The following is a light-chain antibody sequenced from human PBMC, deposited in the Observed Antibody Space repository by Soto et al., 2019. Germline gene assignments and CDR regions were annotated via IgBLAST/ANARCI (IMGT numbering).Light chain of an antibody. CDR3: QLYGISPH. Sequence: EIVMTQSPATLSVSPGERATLSCRASQSVRSGYLAWYQQKPGQAPRLLIYGASSRATGIPDRFSGSGSGTDFTLTINRLEPEDFAVYYCQLYGISPHFGQGTRLEIK. CDR2: GAS. CDR1: QSVRSGY. V-gene: IGKV3-20*01. J-gene: IGKJ5*01.